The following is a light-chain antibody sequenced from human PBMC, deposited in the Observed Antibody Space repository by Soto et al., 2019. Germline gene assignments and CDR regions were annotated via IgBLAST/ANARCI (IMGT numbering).Light chain of an antibody. Sequence: QSALTQPASVSGSPGQSITISCTGTSSDVGGYNYVSWYQQHPGKAPKLMIHDVSNRPSGLSNRFSGSKFGNTASLTISGLQAEDEADYYCSSYTTSSTLVFGGGTKLTVL. CDR3: SSYTTSSTLV. J-gene: IGLJ2*01. V-gene: IGLV2-14*01. CDR1: SSDVGGYNY. CDR2: DVS.